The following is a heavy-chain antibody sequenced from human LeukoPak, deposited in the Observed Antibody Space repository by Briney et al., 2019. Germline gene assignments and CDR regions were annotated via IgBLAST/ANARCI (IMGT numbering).Heavy chain of an antibody. V-gene: IGHV3-30-3*01. CDR3: AREKQQLEYFQH. Sequence: GGSLRLSCAASGFTFSSYAMHWVRQAPGKGLGWVAVISYDGSNKYYADSVKGRFTISRDNSKNTLYLQMNSLRAEDTAVYYCAREKQQLEYFQHWGQGTLVTVSS. D-gene: IGHD6-13*01. J-gene: IGHJ1*01. CDR2: ISYDGSNK. CDR1: GFTFSSYA.